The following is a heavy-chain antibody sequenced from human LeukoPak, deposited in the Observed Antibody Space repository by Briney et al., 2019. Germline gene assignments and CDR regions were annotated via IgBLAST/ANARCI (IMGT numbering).Heavy chain of an antibody. CDR3: ARGPTPGRYRFTAKYYFDY. J-gene: IGHJ4*02. Sequence: SETLSLTCAVYGGSFSGYYWSWIRQPPGKGLEWIGEINHSGSTNYNPSLKSRVTISVDTSKNQFSLKLSSVTAADTAVYYCARGPTPGRYRFTAKYYFDYWGQGTLVTVSS. D-gene: IGHD3-16*02. CDR2: INHSGST. V-gene: IGHV4-34*01. CDR1: GGSFSGYY.